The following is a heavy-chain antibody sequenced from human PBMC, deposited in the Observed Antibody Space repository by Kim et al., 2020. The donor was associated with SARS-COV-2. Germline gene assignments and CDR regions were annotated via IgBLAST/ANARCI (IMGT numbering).Heavy chain of an antibody. CDR3: ARGRAGVVQAPVLGLGPYYDYYAMDV. V-gene: IGHV4-34*01. CDR2: INHSGGT. Sequence: SETLSLTCTVYGGSFSDYNWSWIRQPPGKGLEWIGEINHSGGTNLSPSLKSRLTISVDTSKSQFSLRLKSLTATDTAVYYCARGRAGVVQAPVLGLGPYYDYYAMDVWGRGTPVAVSS. J-gene: IGHJ6*02. D-gene: IGHD2-8*02. CDR1: GGSFSDYN.